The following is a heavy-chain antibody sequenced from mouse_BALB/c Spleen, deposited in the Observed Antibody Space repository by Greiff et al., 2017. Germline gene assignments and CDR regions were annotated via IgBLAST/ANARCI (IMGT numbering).Heavy chain of an antibody. D-gene: IGHD2-14*01. Sequence: DVKLVESGAELVKPGASVKLSCTASGFNIKDTYMHWVKQRPEQGLEWIGRIDPANGNTKYDPKFQGKATITADTSSNTAYLQLSSLTSEDTAVYYCARYRYDRDLDYWGQGTTLTVSS. J-gene: IGHJ2*01. CDR2: IDPANGNT. CDR3: ARYRYDRDLDY. V-gene: IGHV14-3*02. CDR1: GFNIKDTY.